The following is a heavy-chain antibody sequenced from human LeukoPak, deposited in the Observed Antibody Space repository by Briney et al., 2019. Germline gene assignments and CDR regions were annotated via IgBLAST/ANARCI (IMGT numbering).Heavy chain of an antibody. CDR1: GGSVSRSTYF. CDR2: IYYSGTT. Sequence: SETLSLTCTVSGGSVSRSTYFWGWIRQPPGKGLEWIGNIYYSGTTYYSPSLKSRVTISVDTSKSQFSLKLTSVTAADTAVYYCAVPKVRGKGTYYYYYMDVWGKGTTVTISS. V-gene: IGHV4-39*01. D-gene: IGHD3-10*01. CDR3: AVPKVRGKGTYYYYYMDV. J-gene: IGHJ6*03.